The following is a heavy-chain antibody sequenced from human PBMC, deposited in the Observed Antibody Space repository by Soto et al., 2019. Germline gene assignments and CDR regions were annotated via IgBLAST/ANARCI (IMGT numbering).Heavy chain of an antibody. V-gene: IGHV4-59*01. CDR1: GGSISNYY. CDR3: SYLPWGDYGSFFVF. CDR2: IYYSGST. Sequence: SETLSLTCTVSGGSISNYYWTWIRQPPGKGLEWIGYIYYSGSTNYSPSLKSRVTISVDTSKNQFSLKLSSVTAADTAVYYCSYLPWGDYGSFFVFCGQRLLGTDSS. D-gene: IGHD4-17*01. J-gene: IGHJ4*02.